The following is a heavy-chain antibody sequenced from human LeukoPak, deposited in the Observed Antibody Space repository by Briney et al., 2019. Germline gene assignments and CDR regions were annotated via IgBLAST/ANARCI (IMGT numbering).Heavy chain of an antibody. D-gene: IGHD3-10*01. J-gene: IGHJ4*02. CDR3: ASQRSGSYYKFFDY. Sequence: PSETLSLTCAVYGGSFSGYYWSWIRQPPGKGLEWIGEINHSGSTNYNPSLKSRVTISVDTSKNQFSLKLSSVTAADTAVYYCASQRSGSYYKFFDYWGQGTLVTVSS. CDR2: INHSGST. CDR1: GGSFSGYY. V-gene: IGHV4-34*01.